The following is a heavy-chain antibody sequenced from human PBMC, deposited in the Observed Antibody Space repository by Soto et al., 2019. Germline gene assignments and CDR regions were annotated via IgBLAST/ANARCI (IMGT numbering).Heavy chain of an antibody. Sequence: SETLSLTCGVSGGSLSGATYSWNWIRQPPGKGLEWIGYIFPSGTTYYNPSLKSRVTISIDVSKNQFSLSLRSLTAADTAVYYCARRGYYDFWSGYYTLSYFDYWGQGTLVTVSS. CDR1: GGSLSGATYS. V-gene: IGHV4-30-2*01. CDR3: ARRGYYDFWSGYYTLSYFDY. CDR2: IFPSGTT. D-gene: IGHD3-3*01. J-gene: IGHJ4*02.